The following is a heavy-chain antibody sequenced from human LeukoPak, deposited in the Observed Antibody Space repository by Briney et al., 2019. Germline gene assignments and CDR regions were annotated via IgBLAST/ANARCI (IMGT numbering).Heavy chain of an antibody. CDR3: AKDQMDTAMANDAFDI. D-gene: IGHD5-18*01. CDR1: GFTFSSYA. J-gene: IGHJ3*02. V-gene: IGHV3-23*01. CDR2: IGGSGGST. Sequence: PGGSLRLSCAASGFTFSSYAMSWVRQAPGKGLEWVSAIGGSGGSTYYADSVKGRFTISRDNSKNTLYLQMNSLRAEDTAVYYCAKDQMDTAMANDAFDIWGQGTMVTVSS.